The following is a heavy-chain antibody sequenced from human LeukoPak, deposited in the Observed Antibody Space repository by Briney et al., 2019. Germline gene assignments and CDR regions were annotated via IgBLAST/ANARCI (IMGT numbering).Heavy chain of an antibody. Sequence: PGGSLRLSCAASGFTFSSYWMHWVRQAPGKGLVWVSRINSDGSSTNYADSVKGRFTISRDNAKNTLYLQLNSLRAEDTAVYYCARTSSGYARFHWGQGTLVTVSS. D-gene: IGHD3-22*01. CDR2: INSDGSST. J-gene: IGHJ4*02. CDR3: ARTSSGYARFH. CDR1: GFTFSSYW. V-gene: IGHV3-74*01.